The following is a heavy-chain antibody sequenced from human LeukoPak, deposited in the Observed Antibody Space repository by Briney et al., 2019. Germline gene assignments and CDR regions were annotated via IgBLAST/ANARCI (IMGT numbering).Heavy chain of an antibody. D-gene: IGHD3-16*02. J-gene: IGHJ4*02. Sequence: GGSLRLSCAASGFTVSSNYMSWVRQAPGKGLEWVSIIYSGGSTYYADSVKGRFTISRDNSKNTLYLQMNSLRAEDTAVYYCASPSDDYLWGSYRYWGQGTLVTVSS. V-gene: IGHV3-53*01. CDR2: IYSGGST. CDR3: ASPSDDYLWGSYRY. CDR1: GFTVSSNY.